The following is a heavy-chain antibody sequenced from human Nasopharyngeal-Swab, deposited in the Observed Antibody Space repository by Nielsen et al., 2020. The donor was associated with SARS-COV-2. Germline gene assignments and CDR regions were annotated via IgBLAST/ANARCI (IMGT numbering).Heavy chain of an antibody. Sequence: KVSCKGSGYSFTSYWIGWVRQMPGKGLEWMGIIYPGDSDTRYSPSFQGQVTISADKSISTAYLQWSSLKASDTAMYYCARHKSSSANYYYGMDVWGQGTTVTVSS. CDR1: GYSFTSYW. D-gene: IGHD6-6*01. CDR2: IYPGDSDT. V-gene: IGHV5-51*01. J-gene: IGHJ6*02. CDR3: ARHKSSSANYYYGMDV.